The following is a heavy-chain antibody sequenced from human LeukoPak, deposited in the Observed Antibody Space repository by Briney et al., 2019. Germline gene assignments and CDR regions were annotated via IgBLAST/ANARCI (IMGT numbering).Heavy chain of an antibody. J-gene: IGHJ4*02. D-gene: IGHD4-17*01. CDR3: ARDYGDYD. Sequence: SETLSLTCAVYSGSFSGYYWSWIRQPPGKGLEWIGEINHSGSTNYNPSLKSRVTISVDTSKNQFFLKLSSVTAADTAVYYCARDYGDYDWGQGTLVTVSS. CDR1: SGSFSGYY. V-gene: IGHV4-34*01. CDR2: INHSGST.